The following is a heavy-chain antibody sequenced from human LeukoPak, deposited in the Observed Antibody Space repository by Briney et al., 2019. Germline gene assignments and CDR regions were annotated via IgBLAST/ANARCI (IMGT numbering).Heavy chain of an antibody. CDR2: ISSSSSYI. V-gene: IGHV3-21*01. CDR3: ARVRTHTIFGVVTQLDAFDI. D-gene: IGHD3-3*01. CDR1: GFTFSTFP. Sequence: PGGSLRLSCVASGFTFSTFPMHWVRQAPGKGLEWVSSISSSSSYIYYADSVKGRFTISRDNAKNSLYLQMNSLRAEDTAVYYCARVRTHTIFGVVTQLDAFDIWGQGTMVTVSS. J-gene: IGHJ3*02.